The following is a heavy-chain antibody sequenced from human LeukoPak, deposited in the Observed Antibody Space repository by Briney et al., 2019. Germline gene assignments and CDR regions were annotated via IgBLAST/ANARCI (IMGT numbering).Heavy chain of an antibody. Sequence: PPETLSLTCTVSGGSISSYYWSWIRQPPGKGLEWIGYIYYSGSTNYNPSLKSRVTISVDTSKNQFSLKLSSVTAADTAVYYCARWGDGELAYFDYWGQGTLVTVSS. V-gene: IGHV4-59*01. D-gene: IGHD3-10*01. CDR3: ARWGDGELAYFDY. CDR1: GGSISSYY. CDR2: IYYSGST. J-gene: IGHJ4*02.